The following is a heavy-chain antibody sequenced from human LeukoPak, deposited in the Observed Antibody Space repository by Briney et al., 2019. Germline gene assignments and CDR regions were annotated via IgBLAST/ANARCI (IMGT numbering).Heavy chain of an antibody. Sequence: PSETLSLTCTVSGGSISSYYWSWIRQPPGKGLEWIGYIYYSGSTNYNPSLKSRVTISVDTSKNQFSLKLSSVTAADTAVYYCARDGHRVSGYESHWGQGTLVTVSS. V-gene: IGHV4-59*01. CDR2: IYYSGST. CDR3: ARDGHRVSGYESH. CDR1: GGSISSYY. D-gene: IGHD5-12*01. J-gene: IGHJ4*02.